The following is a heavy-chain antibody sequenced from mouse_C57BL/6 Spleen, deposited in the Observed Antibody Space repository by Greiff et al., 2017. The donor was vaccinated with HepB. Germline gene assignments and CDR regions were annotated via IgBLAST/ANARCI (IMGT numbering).Heavy chain of an antibody. Sequence: ESGPGLVKPSQSLSLTCSVPGYSITSGYYCNWIRQFPGNKLEWMGYISYDGSNNYNPSFKNRISITRDTSKNQFFLKLNSVTAEDTATYSCARGDGFSWLAYWGQGTLVTVSA. CDR1: GYSITSGYY. J-gene: IGHJ3*01. CDR3: ARGDGFSWLAY. D-gene: IGHD2-3*01. V-gene: IGHV3-6*01. CDR2: ISYDGSN.